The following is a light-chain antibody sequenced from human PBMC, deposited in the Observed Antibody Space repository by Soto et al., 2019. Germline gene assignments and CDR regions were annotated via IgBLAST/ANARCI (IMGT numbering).Light chain of an antibody. CDR3: MPVLQAPPT. CDR1: QSLLQSNGNNY. J-gene: IGKJ4*01. V-gene: IGKV2-28*01. CDR2: LGS. Sequence: DIVMTQSPLSLPVTPGETASISCRSSQSLLQSNGNNYLGWFVQKPGQSPQLLIYLGSSRASGVPDRFSASGSGTDFAMKISRVEAEDGGIYYFMPVLQAPPTFGGGTKVEIK.